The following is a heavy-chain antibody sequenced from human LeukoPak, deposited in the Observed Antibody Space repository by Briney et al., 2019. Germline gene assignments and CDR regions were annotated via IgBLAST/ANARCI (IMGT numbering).Heavy chain of an antibody. V-gene: IGHV3-7*01. Sequence: GGSLRLSCAASGFTFSSYWMTWIRQAPGKGLEWVANIKQYGSEKYYVDPVKGRFTISRDNAKNSLYLQMNSLRAEDTAVYYCARDTGGGYSCYDCWGQGTLVTVSS. J-gene: IGHJ4*02. D-gene: IGHD5-18*01. CDR2: IKQYGSEK. CDR1: GFTFSSYW. CDR3: ARDTGGGYSCYDC.